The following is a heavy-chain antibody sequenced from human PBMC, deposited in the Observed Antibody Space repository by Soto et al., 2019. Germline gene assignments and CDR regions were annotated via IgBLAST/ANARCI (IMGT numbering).Heavy chain of an antibody. CDR3: ARDVAHGYTENV. Sequence: QVQLQESGPGRVKPSQPLSLACTVSGGSVGSGDYYYSWIRQPPGKGLEWIGYIYDNGITNYTPSLKGRVTMSLDRSNNQVSLKLSSVTAADTAVYFCARDVAHGYTENVWGQGTMVTVSS. D-gene: IGHD5-18*01. CDR1: GGSVGSGDYY. CDR2: IYDNGIT. V-gene: IGHV4-30-4*01. J-gene: IGHJ3*01.